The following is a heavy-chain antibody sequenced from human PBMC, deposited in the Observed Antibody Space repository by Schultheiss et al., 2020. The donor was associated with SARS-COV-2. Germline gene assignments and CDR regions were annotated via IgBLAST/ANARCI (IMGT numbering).Heavy chain of an antibody. CDR3: ARVVWFRRDY. D-gene: IGHD3-10*01. CDR2: ISGSGSGT. J-gene: IGHJ4*02. Sequence: GESLKISCAASGFTFSTFAMSWVRQPPGKGLEWVSSISGSGSGTYYADSVQGRFTISRDNSKNTLYLQMNSLRAEDTAVYYCARVVWFRRDYWGQGTLVTVSS. V-gene: IGHV3-23*01. CDR1: GFTFSTFA.